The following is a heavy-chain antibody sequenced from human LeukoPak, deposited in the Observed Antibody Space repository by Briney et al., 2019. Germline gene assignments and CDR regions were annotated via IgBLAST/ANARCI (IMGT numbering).Heavy chain of an antibody. CDR1: GGTFSNNA. J-gene: IGHJ4*02. Sequence: SVKVSCKASGGTFSNNALSWVRQVPGQGLEWMGKMIPVMGVTDYAQNFQGRVTFTADKSTKTGYMELKSLTSEDTAVYFCATRGGKSDFDNWGQGTLVTVSS. CDR3: ATRGGKSDFDN. V-gene: IGHV1-69*04. CDR2: MIPVMGVT.